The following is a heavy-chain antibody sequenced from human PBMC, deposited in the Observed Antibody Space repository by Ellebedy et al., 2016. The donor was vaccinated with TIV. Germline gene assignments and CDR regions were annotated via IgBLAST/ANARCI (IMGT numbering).Heavy chain of an antibody. CDR1: GGTFSSYA. CDR3: ASYGYCSGGSCDTSFDY. D-gene: IGHD2-15*01. V-gene: IGHV1-69*04. Sequence: AASVKVSCKASGGTFSSYAISWVRQAPGQGLEWMGRIIPILGIANYAQKFQGRVTITADKSTSTAYMELSSLRSEETAVYYCASYGYCSGGSCDTSFDYWGQGTLVTVSS. CDR2: IIPILGIA. J-gene: IGHJ4*02.